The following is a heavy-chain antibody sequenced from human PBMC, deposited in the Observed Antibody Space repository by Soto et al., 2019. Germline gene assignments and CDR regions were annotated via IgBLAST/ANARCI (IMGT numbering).Heavy chain of an antibody. Sequence: GGSLRLSCAASGFTFSSYGMHWVRQAPGKGLEWVAVIWYDGSNKYYADSVKGRFTISRDNSKNTLYLQMNSLRAEDTAVYYCAREARTLSGSYYKDWFDPWGQGTLVTVSS. D-gene: IGHD1-26*01. CDR1: GFTFSSYG. J-gene: IGHJ5*02. CDR2: IWYDGSNK. CDR3: AREARTLSGSYYKDWFDP. V-gene: IGHV3-33*01.